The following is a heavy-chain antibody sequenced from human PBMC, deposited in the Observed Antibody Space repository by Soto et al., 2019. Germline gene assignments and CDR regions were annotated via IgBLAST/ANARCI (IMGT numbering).Heavy chain of an antibody. Sequence: GGSLRLSCTASGFTLSSYAIHWVRQAPGKGLEWVTVISKGGSNLYFADSVKGRFTISRDNSKNTLYLQMNSLRSEDTAVYYCAREVEYTSAFGISSSFDYWGQGTLVTVSS. D-gene: IGHD6-19*01. CDR1: GFTLSSYA. J-gene: IGHJ4*02. CDR2: ISKGGSNL. CDR3: AREVEYTSAFGISSSFDY. V-gene: IGHV3-30-3*01.